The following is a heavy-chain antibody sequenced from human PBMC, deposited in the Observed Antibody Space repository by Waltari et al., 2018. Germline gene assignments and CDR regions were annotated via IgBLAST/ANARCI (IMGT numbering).Heavy chain of an antibody. V-gene: IGHV1-58*01. J-gene: IGHJ2*01. CDR1: GYTFTSSA. Sequence: QLVQSGAEVKKPGASVKVSCKASGYTFTSSAVQWVRQARGQRLEWIGWIVVGSGNTNYAQKFQERVTITRDMSTSTAYMELSSLRSEDTAVYYCAADSSGWYFVVDWYFDLWGRGTLVTVSS. CDR3: AADSSGWYFVVDWYFDL. CDR2: IVVGSGNT. D-gene: IGHD6-19*01.